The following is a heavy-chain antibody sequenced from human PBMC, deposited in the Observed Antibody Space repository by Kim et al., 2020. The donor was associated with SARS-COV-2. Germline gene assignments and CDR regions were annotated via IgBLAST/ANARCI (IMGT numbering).Heavy chain of an antibody. CDR3: ARLRGRDGFIA. D-gene: IGHD5-12*01. J-gene: IGHJ5*02. Sequence: SETLSLTCTVSGGSISSYYWSWIRQPPGKGLEWIGYIYYSENTNYNPSLKSRVTMSVDTSKNQFSLKLNSVTAADTAVYYCARLRGRDGFIAWGQGTLVTVSS. CDR2: IYYSENT. V-gene: IGHV4-59*08. CDR1: GGSISSYY.